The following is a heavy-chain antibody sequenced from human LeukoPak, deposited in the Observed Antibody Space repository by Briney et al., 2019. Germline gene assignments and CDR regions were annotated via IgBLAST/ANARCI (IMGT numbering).Heavy chain of an antibody. D-gene: IGHD3-9*01. J-gene: IGHJ4*02. V-gene: IGHV3-30*02. Sequence: GGSLRLSCAASGFTFSSYGMHWVRQAPGKGLEWVAFIRYDGSNKYYADSVKGRFTISRDNSKNTLYLQMNSLRAEDTAVYYCAKDLDYDILTGLRPLDYWGQGTLVTVSS. CDR2: IRYDGSNK. CDR3: AKDLDYDILTGLRPLDY. CDR1: GFTFSSYG.